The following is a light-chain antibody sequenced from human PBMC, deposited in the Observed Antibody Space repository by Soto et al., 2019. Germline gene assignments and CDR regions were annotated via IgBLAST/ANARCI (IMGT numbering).Light chain of an antibody. CDR2: DAS. J-gene: IGKJ4*01. CDR1: QSISSY. V-gene: IGKV3-11*01. Sequence: EIVLTQSPATLSLSPGEGATLSCRASQSISSYLAWYQQKPGQAPRLLIYDASNRATGIPARFSGSRSGTDFTLTISSLEPEDSAIYYCQQRSNWPLTFGGGTKVEIK. CDR3: QQRSNWPLT.